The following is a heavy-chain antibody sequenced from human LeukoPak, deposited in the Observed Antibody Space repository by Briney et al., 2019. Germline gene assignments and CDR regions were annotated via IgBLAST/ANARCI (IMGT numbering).Heavy chain of an antibody. V-gene: IGHV4-30-4*01. D-gene: IGHD5-12*01. J-gene: IGHJ4*02. CDR2: IYYSGST. CDR3: ARGHSGYDYYFDY. Sequence: TSSETLSLTCTVSGVSISSGDYYWSWIRQPPGKGLEWIGYIYYSGSTYYNPSLKSRITISVDTPKNQFSLKLSSVTAADTAVYYCARGHSGYDYYFDYWGQGTLVTVSS. CDR1: GVSISSGDYY.